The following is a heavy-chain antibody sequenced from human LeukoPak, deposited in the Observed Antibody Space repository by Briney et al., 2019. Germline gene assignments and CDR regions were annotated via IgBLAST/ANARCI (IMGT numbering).Heavy chain of an antibody. CDR1: GFTFGAYS. D-gene: IGHD2/OR15-2a*01. Sequence: PGGSLRLSCAASGFTFGAYSMHWVRQAPGKGLEWVSGISWNSGRIVYADSVKGRFTISRDNAKNSLYLQMNSLRAEDTALYYCAKDANIRQAYEFFMDVWGKGTTATVSS. CDR2: ISWNSGRI. CDR3: AKDANIRQAYEFFMDV. J-gene: IGHJ6*04. V-gene: IGHV3-9*01.